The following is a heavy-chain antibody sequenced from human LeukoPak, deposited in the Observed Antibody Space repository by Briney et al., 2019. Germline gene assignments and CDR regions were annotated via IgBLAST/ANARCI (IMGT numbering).Heavy chain of an antibody. Sequence: PSETLSLTCAVYGGSFSGYYWSWIRQPPGKGLEWIGEINHSGSTNYNPSLKSRVTISVDTSKNQFSLKLSSVTAADTAVYYCARAQWLRWGWFDPWGQGTLVTVSS. CDR3: ARAQWLRWGWFDP. CDR1: GGSFSGYY. V-gene: IGHV4-34*01. CDR2: INHSGST. D-gene: IGHD5-12*01. J-gene: IGHJ5*02.